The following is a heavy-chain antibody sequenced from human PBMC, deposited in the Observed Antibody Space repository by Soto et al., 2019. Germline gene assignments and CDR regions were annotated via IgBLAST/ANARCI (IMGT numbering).Heavy chain of an antibody. V-gene: IGHV3-23*01. J-gene: IGHJ4*02. D-gene: IGHD3-10*01. CDR3: AKGRGGSGSLTPRVDF. CDR2: ISGGGDTT. CDR1: GFTFNNYA. Sequence: EVQLLESGGGLVQPGGSLRLSCEASGFTFNNYAMTWVRQPPGKGLEWVSAISGGGDTTSYADSVKGRFTVSRDGSKNTLYLQMSSLRAEDTALYYCAKGRGGSGSLTPRVDFWGQGTLVTVSS.